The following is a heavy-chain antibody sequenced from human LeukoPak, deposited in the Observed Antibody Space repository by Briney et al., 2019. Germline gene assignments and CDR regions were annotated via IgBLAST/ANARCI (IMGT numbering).Heavy chain of an antibody. CDR2: IRYDENNK. V-gene: IGHV3-30*02. D-gene: IGHD1-26*01. Sequence: GGSLRLSCAASGFTFSSYGMHWVRQAPGKGLEWVAFIRYDENNKYYADSVKGRFTISRDNAKNSLYLQMNSLRAEDTAVYYCARKLYSDNSHDAFDIWGQGTMVIVSS. J-gene: IGHJ3*02. CDR1: GFTFSSYG. CDR3: ARKLYSDNSHDAFDI.